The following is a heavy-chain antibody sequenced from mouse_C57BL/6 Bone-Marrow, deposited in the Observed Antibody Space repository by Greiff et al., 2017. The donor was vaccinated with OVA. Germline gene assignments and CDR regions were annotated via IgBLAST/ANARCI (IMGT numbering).Heavy chain of an antibody. V-gene: IGHV5-17*01. CDR1: GFTFSDYG. Sequence: EVKVVESGGGLVKPGGSLKLSCAASGFTFSDYGMHWVRQAPEQGLEWVAYISSGSSTIYYADTVKGRFTISRDNAKTTLFLQMTSLRSEDTAMYYCARPDDYDAFAYWGQGTLVTVSA. CDR3: ARPDDYDAFAY. CDR2: ISSGSSTI. J-gene: IGHJ3*01. D-gene: IGHD2-4*01.